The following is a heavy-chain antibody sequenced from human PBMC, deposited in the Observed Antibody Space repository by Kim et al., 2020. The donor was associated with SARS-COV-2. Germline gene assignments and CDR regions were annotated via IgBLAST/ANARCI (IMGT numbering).Heavy chain of an antibody. V-gene: IGHV1-69*13. CDR1: GGTFSSYA. CDR3: AREKYYYDSSGYLPGRGMDV. J-gene: IGHJ6*02. Sequence: SVKVSCKASGGTFSSYAISWVRQAPGQGLEWMGGIIPIFGTANYAQKFQGRVTITADESTSTAYMELSSLRSEDTAVYYCAREKYYYDSSGYLPGRGMDVWGQGTTVTVSS. D-gene: IGHD3-22*01. CDR2: IIPIFGTA.